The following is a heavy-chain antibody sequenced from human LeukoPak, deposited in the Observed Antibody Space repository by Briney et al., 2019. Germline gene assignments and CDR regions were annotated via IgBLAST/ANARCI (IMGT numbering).Heavy chain of an antibody. Sequence: GRSLRLSCAASGFTFSSYGMHWVRQAPGKGLEWVAVISYDGSNKYYADSVKGRFTISRDNSKNTLYLQMNSLRAEDTAVYYCAKDGVGQWLVRENWFDPWGQGTLVTVSS. CDR1: GFTFSSYG. D-gene: IGHD6-19*01. CDR2: ISYDGSNK. J-gene: IGHJ5*02. V-gene: IGHV3-30*18. CDR3: AKDGVGQWLVRENWFDP.